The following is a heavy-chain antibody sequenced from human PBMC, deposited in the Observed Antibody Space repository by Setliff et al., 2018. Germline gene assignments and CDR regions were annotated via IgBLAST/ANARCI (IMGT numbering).Heavy chain of an antibody. CDR2: ISHSANK. Sequence: SETLSLTCTVSGGSISDNNYYWGWIRQSPGKELEWIGGISHSANKYYNPSFRTGVTISVDMSKSHFSLTLRSLTAADTAVYYCARMAVRVASRPSSPLDYYYYMDLWGKGATVTVSS. D-gene: IGHD6-6*01. V-gene: IGHV4-39*02. CDR1: GGSISDNNYY. J-gene: IGHJ6*03. CDR3: ARMAVRVASRPSSPLDYYYYMDL.